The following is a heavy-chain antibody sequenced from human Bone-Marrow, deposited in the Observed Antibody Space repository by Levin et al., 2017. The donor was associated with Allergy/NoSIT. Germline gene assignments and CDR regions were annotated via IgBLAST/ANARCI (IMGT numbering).Heavy chain of an antibody. Sequence: GESLKISCAASGFTFSSYAMSWVRQAPGKGLEWVSAISGSGGSTYYADSVKGRFTISRDNSKNTLYLQMNSLRAEDTAVYYCAKGGSNYYDSSGYYADIDYWGQGTLVTVSS. CDR2: ISGSGGST. D-gene: IGHD3-22*01. CDR3: AKGGSNYYDSSGYYADIDY. V-gene: IGHV3-23*01. CDR1: GFTFSSYA. J-gene: IGHJ4*02.